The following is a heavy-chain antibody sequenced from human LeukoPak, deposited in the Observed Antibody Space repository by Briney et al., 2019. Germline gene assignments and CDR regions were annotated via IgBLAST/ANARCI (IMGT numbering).Heavy chain of an antibody. V-gene: IGHV3-23*01. J-gene: IGHJ4*02. D-gene: IGHD3-16*01. CDR3: AHVGGSTRIQDY. CDR1: XFTFSTYG. Sequence: TGGSLRLSGAASXFTFSTYGMSWVRQAPGKGLEWVSSIGDSGTNTYYADSVKGRFTISRDNSKNTLYLQMDSLRDEDTAVYYCAHVGGSTRIQDYWGQGTLVTVSS. CDR2: IGDSGTNT.